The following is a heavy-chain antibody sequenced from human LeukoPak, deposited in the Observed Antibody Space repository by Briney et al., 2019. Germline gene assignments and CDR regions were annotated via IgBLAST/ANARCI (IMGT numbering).Heavy chain of an antibody. D-gene: IGHD3-3*01. V-gene: IGHV1-18*01. CDR2: ISAYNGNT. CDR3: ARDWGERRVTIFGVVIARNAFDI. CDR1: GYTFTSYG. J-gene: IGHJ3*02. Sequence: ASVKVSCKASGYTFTSYGISWVRQAPGRGLEWMGWISAYNGNTNYAQKLQGRVTMTTDTSTSTAYMELRSLRSDDTAVYYCARDWGERRVTIFGVVIARNAFDIWGQGTMVTVSS.